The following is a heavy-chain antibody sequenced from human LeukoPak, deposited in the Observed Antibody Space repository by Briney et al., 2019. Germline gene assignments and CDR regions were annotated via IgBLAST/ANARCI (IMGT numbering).Heavy chain of an antibody. Sequence: GTSVKVSCKASGFTFTSSAVQWVRQARGQRLEWIGWIVVGSGNTNYAQKFQERVTITRDMSTSTAYMELSSLRSEDTAVYYCAAAKRGYSCRYGMDVWGQGTTVTVSS. V-gene: IGHV1-58*01. D-gene: IGHD5-18*01. CDR2: IVVGSGNT. CDR1: GFTFTSSA. CDR3: AAAKRGYSCRYGMDV. J-gene: IGHJ6*02.